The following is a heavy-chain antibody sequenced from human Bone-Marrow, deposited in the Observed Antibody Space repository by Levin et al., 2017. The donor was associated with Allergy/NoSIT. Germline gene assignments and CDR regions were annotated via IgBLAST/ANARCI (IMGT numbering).Heavy chain of an antibody. CDR2: IKSRAAGGTT. CDR3: SKEIHGGFDY. CDR1: GFSSSDAW. D-gene: IGHD3-16*01. J-gene: IGHJ4*02. V-gene: IGHV3-15*01. Sequence: GSLRLSCVASGFSSSDAWMNWLRQVPGKGLQWVARIKSRAAGGTTDYAAPVKDRFTISRDDSKNTLFLQMSNLEIEDTAVYYCSKEIHGGFDYWGLGTLVTVSS.